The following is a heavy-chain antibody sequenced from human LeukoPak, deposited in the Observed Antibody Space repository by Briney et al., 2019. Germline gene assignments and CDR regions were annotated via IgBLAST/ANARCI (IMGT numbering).Heavy chain of an antibody. CDR1: GFTFSSFG. Sequence: GGSLRLSCAASGFTFSSFGMNWVRQAPGKGLEWVSSISSSSSYIYYADSVKGRFTVSRDNSKNTLFLQMNSLRAEDTAVYYCAKDGGLWVSAHWGDSWGRGTLVTVSS. J-gene: IGHJ4*02. D-gene: IGHD7-27*01. V-gene: IGHV3-21*04. CDR3: AKDGGLWVSAHWGDS. CDR2: ISSSSSYI.